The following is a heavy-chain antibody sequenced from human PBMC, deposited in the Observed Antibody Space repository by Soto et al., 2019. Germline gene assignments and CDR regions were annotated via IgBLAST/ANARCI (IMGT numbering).Heavy chain of an antibody. V-gene: IGHV3-23*01. CDR2: ISVSGGST. CDR3: AKARDTTIFGVVFDY. D-gene: IGHD3-3*01. Sequence: EVQLLESGGGLVQPGGSLRLSCAASGFTFSNYAMNWVRQAPGKGLARVSAISVSGGSTYYADSVNGRFTISRDNSQNTLYLQMNSLRAEDTAVYYCAKARDTTIFGVVFDYWGQGAQVTVSS. CDR1: GFTFSNYA. J-gene: IGHJ4*02.